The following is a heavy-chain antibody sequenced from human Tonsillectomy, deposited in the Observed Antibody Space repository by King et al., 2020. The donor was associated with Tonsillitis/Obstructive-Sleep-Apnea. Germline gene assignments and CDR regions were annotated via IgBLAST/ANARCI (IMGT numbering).Heavy chain of an antibody. D-gene: IGHD6-6*01. V-gene: IGHV4-59*01. Sequence: VQLQESGPGLVKPSETLSLTCTVSGGSISSYYWSWIRQPPGKGLEWIGYIYYSGSNNYNPSLKSRVTISVDNSKKQFSLKLSSVTDADTAVYYWARGVWAARPGGSAFDIWGQGTMVTVCS. CDR1: GGSISSYY. J-gene: IGHJ3*02. CDR3: ARGVWAARPGGSAFDI. CDR2: IYYSGSN.